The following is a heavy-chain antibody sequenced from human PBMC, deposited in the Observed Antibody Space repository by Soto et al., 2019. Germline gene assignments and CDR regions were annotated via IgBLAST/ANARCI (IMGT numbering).Heavy chain of an antibody. V-gene: IGHV4-30-4*01. Sequence: SETLSLTCTVSGGPMSSFYWSWIRQPPGKGLEWIGYIYYSGTTYSNPSLKSRVTISVDTSKNQFSLKLSSVTAADTAVYYCARGLRPFDYWGQGTLVT. CDR1: GGPMSSFY. CDR2: IYYSGTT. CDR3: ARGLRPFDY. J-gene: IGHJ4*02. D-gene: IGHD3-16*01.